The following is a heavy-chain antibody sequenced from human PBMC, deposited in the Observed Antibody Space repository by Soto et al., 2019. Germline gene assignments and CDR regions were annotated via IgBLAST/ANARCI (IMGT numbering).Heavy chain of an antibody. Sequence: GGSLRLSCAASGFTFSNYAMNWVRQAPGKGLEWVSSISDTGGNTYYADSVRGRFTISRDNSKNTLSLEMNSLRAEDTALYYCAKKMGYCFSDTCRAVGGYYAMDVGGQGTTVTVSS. D-gene: IGHD2-15*01. CDR1: GFTFSNYA. V-gene: IGHV3-23*01. J-gene: IGHJ6*02. CDR3: AKKMGYCFSDTCRAVGGYYAMDV. CDR2: ISDTGGNT.